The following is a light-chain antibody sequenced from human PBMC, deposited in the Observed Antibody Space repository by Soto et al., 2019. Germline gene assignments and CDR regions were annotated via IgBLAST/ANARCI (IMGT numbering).Light chain of an antibody. CDR1: QSVSSN. CDR2: GAS. V-gene: IGKV3-15*01. Sequence: EIVMTQSPATLSVSPGERATLSCRASQSVSSNLAWYQQKPGQAPRLLIYGASTRATGIPARFSGSGSGTEFTLTISSLQSEDFAVNYCQQYNNWPSWTFGLGTKVEIK. J-gene: IGKJ1*01. CDR3: QQYNNWPSWT.